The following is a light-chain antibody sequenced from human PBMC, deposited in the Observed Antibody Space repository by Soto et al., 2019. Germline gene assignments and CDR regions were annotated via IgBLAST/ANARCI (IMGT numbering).Light chain of an antibody. CDR1: QSVSSY. CDR2: DAS. Sequence: EIVLTQSPGTLSFSPGERDTLXQRASQSVSSYLAWYQQKPGQAPRLLIYDASNRATGIPARFSGSGSGTDFTLTISSLEPEDFAVYYCQQRSNWPITFGQGARLEI. J-gene: IGKJ5*01. CDR3: QQRSNWPIT. V-gene: IGKV3-11*01.